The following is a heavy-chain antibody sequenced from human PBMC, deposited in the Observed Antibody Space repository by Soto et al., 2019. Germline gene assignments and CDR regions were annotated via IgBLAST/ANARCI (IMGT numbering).Heavy chain of an antibody. Sequence: GGSLRLSCAASGFTFSTYSMYWVRQAPGKGLEWVSFITSGSSTKYYADSVKGRFSISRDNGKNSLYLQMSSLRDEDTAVYYCARDGRWFGEFEVWGQGALVTVSS. J-gene: IGHJ4*02. CDR2: ITSGSSTK. V-gene: IGHV3-48*02. D-gene: IGHD3-10*01. CDR1: GFTFSTYS. CDR3: ARDGRWFGEFEV.